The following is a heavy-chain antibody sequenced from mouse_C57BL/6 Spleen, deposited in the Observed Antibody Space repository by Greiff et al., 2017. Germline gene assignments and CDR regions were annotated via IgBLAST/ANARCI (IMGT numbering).Heavy chain of an antibody. J-gene: IGHJ2*01. CDR2: INPYNGGT. CDR3: ARSYSFDY. V-gene: IGHV1-19*01. Sequence: EVKLVESGPVLVKPGASVKMSCKASGYTFTDYYMNWVKQSHGKSLEWIGVINPYNGGTSYNQKFKGKATLTVDKSSSTAYMELNSLTSEDSAVYYCARSYSFDYWGQGTTLTVSS. CDR1: GYTFTDYY.